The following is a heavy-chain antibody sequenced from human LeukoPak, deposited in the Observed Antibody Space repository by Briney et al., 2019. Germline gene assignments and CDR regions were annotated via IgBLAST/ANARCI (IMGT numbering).Heavy chain of an antibody. J-gene: IGHJ4*02. CDR1: GFTFSSYA. CDR3: ARSSGSYLRYYFDY. Sequence: GGSLRLSCAASGFTFSSYAMHWVRRAPGKGLEWVAGISYDGSNKYYADSVKGRFTISRDNSKNTLYLQMNSLRAEDTAVYYCARSSGSYLRYYFDYWGQGTLVTVSS. D-gene: IGHD1-26*01. V-gene: IGHV3-30-3*01. CDR2: ISYDGSNK.